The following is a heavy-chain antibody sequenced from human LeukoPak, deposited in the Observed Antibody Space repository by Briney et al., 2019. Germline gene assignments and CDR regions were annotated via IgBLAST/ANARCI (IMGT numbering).Heavy chain of an antibody. D-gene: IGHD2-2*01. CDR3: ARNLPAADY. V-gene: IGHV3-15*01. J-gene: IGHJ4*02. CDR1: RFTFSDAW. Sequence: GGSLRLSCTASRFTFSDAWMSWVRQTPGKGLEWVGRLKSKAVGGTADYVAPVKGRFTISGDDSKNTVYLQMNSLRAEDTAVYYCARNLPAADYWGQGTLVTVSS. CDR2: LKSKAVGGTA.